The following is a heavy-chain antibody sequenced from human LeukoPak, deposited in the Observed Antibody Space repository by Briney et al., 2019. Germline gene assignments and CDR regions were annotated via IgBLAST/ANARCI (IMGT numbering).Heavy chain of an antibody. CDR1: GFTFSSYA. CDR3: ARDHDMVRGVKLAFDI. J-gene: IGHJ3*02. CDR2: ISYDGSDK. D-gene: IGHD3-10*01. Sequence: GGSLRLSCAASGFTFSSYAMHWVRQAPGKGLEWVAVISYDGSDKYYADSVKGRFTISRDNSKNTLYLQMNSLGAEDTAVYYCARDHDMVRGVKLAFDIWGQGTMVTVSS. V-gene: IGHV3-30*04.